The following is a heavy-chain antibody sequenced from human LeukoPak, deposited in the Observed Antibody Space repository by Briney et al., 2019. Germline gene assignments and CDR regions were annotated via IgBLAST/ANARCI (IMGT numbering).Heavy chain of an antibody. D-gene: IGHD3-22*01. V-gene: IGHV1-2*02. CDR3: ARGGDSSGYYSSQGDY. CDR2: INPNSGGT. CDR1: GYTFTGYY. J-gene: IGHJ4*02. Sequence: GASVKVSCKASGYTFTGYYMHWVRQAPGQELEWMGWINPNSGGTNYAQRFQGRVTMTRDTSISTAYIELNRLRSDDTAVYYCARGGDSSGYYSSQGDYWGQGTLVTVSS.